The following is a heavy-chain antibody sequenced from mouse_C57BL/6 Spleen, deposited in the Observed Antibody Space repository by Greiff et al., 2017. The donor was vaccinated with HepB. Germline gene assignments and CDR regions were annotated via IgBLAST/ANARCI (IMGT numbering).Heavy chain of an antibody. D-gene: IGHD2-4*01. CDR3: ARGYYEYDVTAPLAMDY. CDR2: INPSTGGT. V-gene: IGHV1-42*01. Sequence: EVQLQQSGPELVKPGASVKISCKASGYSFTGYYMNWVKQSPEKSLEWIGEINPSTGGTTYNQKFKAKATLTVDKSSSTAYMQLKSLTSEDSAVYYCARGYYEYDVTAPLAMDYWGQGTSVTVSS. CDR1: GYSFTGYY. J-gene: IGHJ4*01.